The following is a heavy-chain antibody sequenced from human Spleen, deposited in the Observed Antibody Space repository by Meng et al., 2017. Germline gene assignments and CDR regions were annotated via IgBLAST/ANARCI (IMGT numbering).Heavy chain of an antibody. CDR1: GGSISSYY. Sequence: SETLSLTCTVSGGSISSYYWSWIRQPPGKGLEWIGNIYYSGSINYNPSLKSRVTISVDTSKNQFSLKLSSVTAADTAVYHCARDYCSGGSYYSGELNWFDPWGQGTLVTVSS. CDR2: IYYSGSI. D-gene: IGHD2-15*01. V-gene: IGHV4-59*01. CDR3: ARDYCSGGSYYSGELNWFDP. J-gene: IGHJ5*02.